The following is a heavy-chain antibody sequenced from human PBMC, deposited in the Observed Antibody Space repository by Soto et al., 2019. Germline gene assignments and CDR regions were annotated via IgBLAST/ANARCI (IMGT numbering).Heavy chain of an antibody. Sequence: QVQLVQSGAEVKKPGASVKVSCKASGYTFTGFYLHWVRQAPGQGLEWLGWINPNTGDSSYAQKFQGRVTMTRDMSISTAYMALSSLTFGDTAVYYCARDRRYYESSGAFDIWGQGTMVTVSS. D-gene: IGHD3-22*01. J-gene: IGHJ3*02. CDR2: INPNTGDS. CDR1: GYTFTGFY. CDR3: ARDRRYYESSGAFDI. V-gene: IGHV1-2*02.